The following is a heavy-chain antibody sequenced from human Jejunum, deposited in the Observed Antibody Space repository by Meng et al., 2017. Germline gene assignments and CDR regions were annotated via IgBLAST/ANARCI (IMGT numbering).Heavy chain of an antibody. CDR2: INQDGSQQ. D-gene: IGHD5-18*01. Sequence: GESLKISCAASGFTFSNNWMSWVRQAPGQGLEWVANINQDGSQQKYVDSVKGRFTISRYNAKNSLYLQMISLRAEDTAVYYCARTDSGSFGYFDYWGQGALVTVSS. J-gene: IGHJ4*02. V-gene: IGHV3-7*01. CDR3: ARTDSGSFGYFDY. CDR1: GFTFSNNW.